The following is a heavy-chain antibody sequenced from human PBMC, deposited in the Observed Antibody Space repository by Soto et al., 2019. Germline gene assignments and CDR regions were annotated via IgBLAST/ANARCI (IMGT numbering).Heavy chain of an antibody. V-gene: IGHV3-23*01. Sequence: GGSLRLSCAASGFTFSTYAMTWVRQAPGRGLEWVSSISGSGDSTYYADSVKGRFTISRDNAKNTLYLQMNSLRAEDTAVYYCAKPGVNRGWGGQGMEDWGPGTTVTVSS. D-gene: IGHD7-27*01. CDR3: AKPGVNRGWGGQGMED. CDR2: ISGSGDST. J-gene: IGHJ6*02. CDR1: GFTFSTYA.